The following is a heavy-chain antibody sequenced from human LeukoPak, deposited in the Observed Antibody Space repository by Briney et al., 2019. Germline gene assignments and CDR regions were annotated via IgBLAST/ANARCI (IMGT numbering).Heavy chain of an antibody. V-gene: IGHV1-46*01. J-gene: IGHJ4*02. CDR2: INPSGGTT. Sequence: ASVKVSCKASGYTFTSYYMHWVRQAPGQGLEWLGAINPSGGTTSYAQKLQGRVTMTTDTSTSTAYMELRSLRSDDTAVYYCARDSGGYSSGWYNYWGQGTLVTVSS. D-gene: IGHD6-19*01. CDR1: GYTFTSYY. CDR3: ARDSGGYSSGWYNY.